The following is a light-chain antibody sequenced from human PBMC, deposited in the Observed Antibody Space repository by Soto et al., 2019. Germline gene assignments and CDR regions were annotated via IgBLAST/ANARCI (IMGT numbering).Light chain of an antibody. CDR2: GAS. J-gene: IGKJ4*01. Sequence: DIQMTQSPSSVSASVGDRVTIPCRGRQGISKWLAWYQQQPGKAPKLLIYGASSLQSGVPSRFSGGGSGTHFTLIISSLQPEDFATYYCQQTNTFLPLAFGGGTKVDIK. CDR1: QGISKW. CDR3: QQTNTFLPLA. V-gene: IGKV1-12*01.